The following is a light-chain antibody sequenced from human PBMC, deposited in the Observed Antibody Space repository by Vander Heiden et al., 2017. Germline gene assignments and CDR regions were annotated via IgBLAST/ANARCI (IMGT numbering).Light chain of an antibody. CDR1: QGISNW. Sequence: DTQMTQLPSSVLASVGARVPITCRASQGISNWLAWYQQKPGTVPKLLIYAASTLLCSVPSTFSDSGSRTDFALTVISLHPQDLATYYSQQTYSFPIAFSGGTKVEIK. V-gene: IGKV1-12*01. CDR2: AAS. J-gene: IGKJ4*01. CDR3: QQTYSFPIA.